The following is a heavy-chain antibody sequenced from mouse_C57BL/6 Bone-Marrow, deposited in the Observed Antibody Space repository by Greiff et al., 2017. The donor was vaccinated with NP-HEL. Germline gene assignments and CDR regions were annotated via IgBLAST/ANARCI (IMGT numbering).Heavy chain of an antibody. CDR3: ARYPLYYDYDH. CDR2: IYPRSGNT. D-gene: IGHD2-4*01. Sequence: QVQLKQSGAELARPGASVKLSCKASGYTFTSYGISWVKQRTGQGLEWIGEIYPRSGNTYYNEKFKGKATLTADKSSSTAYMELRSLTSEDSAVYFCARYPLYYDYDHWGQGTTLTVSS. CDR1: GYTFTSYG. V-gene: IGHV1-81*01. J-gene: IGHJ2*01.